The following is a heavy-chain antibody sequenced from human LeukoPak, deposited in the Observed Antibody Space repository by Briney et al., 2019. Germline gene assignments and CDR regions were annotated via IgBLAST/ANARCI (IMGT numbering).Heavy chain of an antibody. CDR3: AKGFAANYYYGSGSYIDY. D-gene: IGHD3-10*01. CDR2: ISGNGGST. CDR1: GFTFSSYA. J-gene: IGHJ4*02. Sequence: GGSLRLSCAASGFTFSSYAMSWVRQAPGKGLEWASAISGNGGSTYYADSVKGRFTISRDNSKNTLYLQMNSLRAEDTAVYYCAKGFAANYYYGSGSYIDYWGQGTLVTVSS. V-gene: IGHV3-23*01.